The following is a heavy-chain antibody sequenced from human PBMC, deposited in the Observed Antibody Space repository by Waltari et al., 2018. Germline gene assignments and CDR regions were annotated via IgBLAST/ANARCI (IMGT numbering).Heavy chain of an antibody. D-gene: IGHD2-2*01. J-gene: IGHJ4*02. Sequence: VQLVESGGGLMQPGGSLRLACAASGFSVSRNYRSWVRQAPGKGLEWVSLIYTEGTAYYADSVKGRFTISRDNSKNTLNLQMNSLRAEDTAVYYCTREDQGQPGGYWGQGTLVTVSS. CDR3: TREDQGQPGGY. CDR2: IYTEGTA. V-gene: IGHV3-53*01. CDR1: GFSVSRNY.